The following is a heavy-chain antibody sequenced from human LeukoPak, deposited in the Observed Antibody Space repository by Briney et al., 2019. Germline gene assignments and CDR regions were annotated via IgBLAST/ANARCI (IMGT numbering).Heavy chain of an antibody. CDR2: INHSGST. V-gene: IGHV4-34*01. CDR3: ARGPYYYDSSGYFY. J-gene: IGHJ4*02. CDR1: GGSFSGYY. D-gene: IGHD3-22*01. Sequence: KPSETLSLTCAVYGGSFSGYYWGWIRQPPGKGLEWIGEINHSGSTNYNPSLKSRVTISVDTSKNQFSLKLSSVTAADTAVYYCARGPYYYDSSGYFYWGQGTLVTVSS.